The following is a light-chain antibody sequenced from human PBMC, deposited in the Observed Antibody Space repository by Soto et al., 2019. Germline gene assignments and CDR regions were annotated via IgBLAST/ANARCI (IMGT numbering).Light chain of an antibody. V-gene: IGKV3-15*01. J-gene: IGKJ1*01. Sequence: EIVMTQSPATLSVSPGERANLSCRASQSVSSNLAWYQQKPGQAPRLLIYGASTRATGIPARFSGSGSGTEFTLTISSLQSEYFAVYYCQQYNNWPLAFGQGTKGEIK. CDR2: GAS. CDR3: QQYNNWPLA. CDR1: QSVSSN.